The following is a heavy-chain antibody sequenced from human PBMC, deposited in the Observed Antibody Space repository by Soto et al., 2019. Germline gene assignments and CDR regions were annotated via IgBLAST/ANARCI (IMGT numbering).Heavy chain of an antibody. CDR3: AKDTSSSPYYMDV. Sequence: GSLRLSCAASGFTFSTHAMSWVRQAPGKGLEWVSEISGSTGSTYYADSVKGRFIISRDNSKNTLHLQMNSLRAEDTAVYYCAKDTSSSPYYMDVWGKGTTVTVSS. CDR1: GFTFSTHA. CDR2: ISGSTGST. D-gene: IGHD2-2*01. V-gene: IGHV3-23*01. J-gene: IGHJ6*03.